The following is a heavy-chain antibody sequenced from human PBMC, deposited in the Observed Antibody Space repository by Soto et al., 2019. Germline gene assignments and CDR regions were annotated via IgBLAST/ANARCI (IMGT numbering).Heavy chain of an antibody. CDR1: GFTFGDYA. J-gene: IGHJ6*02. CDR2: IRSKAYGGTT. V-gene: IGHV3-49*03. Sequence: GGSLRLSCTASGFTFGDYAMSWFRQAPGKGLEWVGFIRSKAYGGTTEYAASVKGRFTISRDDSKSIAYLQMNSLKTEDTAVYYCTRDGDTKLRYFDWLTYYYYGMDVWGQGTTVTVS. CDR3: TRDGDTKLRYFDWLTYYYYGMDV. D-gene: IGHD3-9*01.